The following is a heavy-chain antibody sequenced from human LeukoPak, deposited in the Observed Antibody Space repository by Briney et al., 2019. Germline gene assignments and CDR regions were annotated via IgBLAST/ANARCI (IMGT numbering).Heavy chain of an antibody. Sequence: ASVKVSCKASGYTFTGYYMHWVRQAPGQGLEWMGWISTYNGNTNYAQKLQGRVTMTTDTSTSTAYMELRSLRSDDTAVYYCARDSGYEHDYWGQGTLVTVSS. CDR3: ARDSGYEHDY. CDR1: GYTFTGYY. CDR2: ISTYNGNT. V-gene: IGHV1-18*04. J-gene: IGHJ4*02. D-gene: IGHD5-12*01.